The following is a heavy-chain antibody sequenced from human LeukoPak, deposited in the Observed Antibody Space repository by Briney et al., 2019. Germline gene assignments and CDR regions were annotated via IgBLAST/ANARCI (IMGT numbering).Heavy chain of an antibody. CDR2: IYTSGST. CDR1: GGSISSYY. CDR3: SSSWVAFDI. J-gene: IGHJ3*02. V-gene: IGHV4-4*07. D-gene: IGHD6-13*01. Sequence: SETLSLTCTVSGGSISSYYWSWIRQPAGKGLGWIGRIYTSGSTNYNPSLKSRVTMSVDTSKNQFSLKLSSVTAADTAVYYCSSSWVAFDIWGQGTMVTVSS.